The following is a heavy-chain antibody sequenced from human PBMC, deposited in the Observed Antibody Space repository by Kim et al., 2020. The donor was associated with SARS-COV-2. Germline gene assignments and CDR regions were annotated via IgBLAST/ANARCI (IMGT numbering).Heavy chain of an antibody. Sequence: GGSLRLSCTASGFAFSIYGMHWVRQAPGKGLEWVALISYDRSYKYYADSVKGRFTISRDNSKNTLYLQMNSLRPEDTAVYYCAKPYSKLGGLYYYMDVWGKGTTVTVSS. CDR3: AKPYSKLGGLYYYMDV. J-gene: IGHJ6*03. V-gene: IGHV3-30*18. D-gene: IGHD4-4*01. CDR2: ISYDRSYK. CDR1: GFAFSIYG.